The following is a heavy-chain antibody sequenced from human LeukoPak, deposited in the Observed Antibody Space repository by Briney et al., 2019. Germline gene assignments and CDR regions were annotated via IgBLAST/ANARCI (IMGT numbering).Heavy chain of an antibody. CDR3: ARSRGTGSYDFWSGYSLYYFDY. J-gene: IGHJ4*02. V-gene: IGHV4-34*01. CDR1: GGSFSGYY. D-gene: IGHD3-3*01. CDR2: INHSGST. Sequence: SETLSLTCAVYGGSFSGYYWSWIRQPPGKGLEWIGEINHSGSTNYNPSLKSRVTISVDTSKNQFSLKLSSVTAADTAVYYCARSRGTGSYDFWSGYSLYYFDYWGQGTLVTVSS.